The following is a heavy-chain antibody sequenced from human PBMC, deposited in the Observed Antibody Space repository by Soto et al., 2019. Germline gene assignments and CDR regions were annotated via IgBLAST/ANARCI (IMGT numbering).Heavy chain of an antibody. D-gene: IGHD1-1*01. V-gene: IGHV1-58*01. CDR1: GFTFTSSA. CDR2: VVVGSGNT. J-gene: IGHJ6*02. Sequence: SVKVSCKASGFTFTSSAVQWVRQARGQRLEWIGWVVVGSGNTNYAQKFQERVTITRDMSTSTAYMELSSLRSEDTAVYYCAADPWNYYYGMDVWGQGTTVTVSS. CDR3: AADPWNYYYGMDV.